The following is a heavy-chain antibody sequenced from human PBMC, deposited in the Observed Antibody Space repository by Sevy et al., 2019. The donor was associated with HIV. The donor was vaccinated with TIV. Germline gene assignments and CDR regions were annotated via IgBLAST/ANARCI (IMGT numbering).Heavy chain of an antibody. V-gene: IGHV3-30*02. CDR3: ARVVPAALAADWFDP. Sequence: GGSLRLSCAASGFTFSSYGMHWVRQAPGKGLEWVAFIRYDGSNKYYADSVKGRFTISRDNSKNTLYLQMNSLRAEDTAVYYCARVVPAALAADWFDPWGQGTLVTVSS. CDR1: GFTFSSYG. CDR2: IRYDGSNK. D-gene: IGHD2-2*01. J-gene: IGHJ5*02.